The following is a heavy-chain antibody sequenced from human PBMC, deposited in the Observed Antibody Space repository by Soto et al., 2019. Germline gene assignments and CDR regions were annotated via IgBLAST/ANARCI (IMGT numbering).Heavy chain of an antibody. CDR2: ISYDGGNK. J-gene: IGHJ4*02. D-gene: IGHD3-10*01. CDR1: GFSFSSYG. V-gene: IGHV3-30*18. CDR3: AKSREGGPDY. Sequence: QVQLVESGGGVVQPGRSLRLSCADSGFSFSSYGMHWVRQAPGKGLEWVAVISYDGGNKFYADSVKGRFTISRDNSKNTLYLQMNSLRAEDTAVYYCAKSREGGPDYWGQGTLVTVSS.